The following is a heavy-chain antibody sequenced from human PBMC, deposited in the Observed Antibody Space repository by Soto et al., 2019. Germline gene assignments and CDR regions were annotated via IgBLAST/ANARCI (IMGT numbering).Heavy chain of an antibody. J-gene: IGHJ4*02. CDR2: ISSTTNYI. CDR1: GFTFTRYS. CDR3: ARQSEDLTSNFDY. V-gene: IGHV3-21*01. Sequence: GGSLRLSCAASGFTFTRYSMNWVRQAPGKGLEWVSSISSTTNYIYYADSMKGRFTVSRDNAKNSVYLEMNSLSAEDTAVYYCARQSEDLTSNFDYWGQGTLVTVSS.